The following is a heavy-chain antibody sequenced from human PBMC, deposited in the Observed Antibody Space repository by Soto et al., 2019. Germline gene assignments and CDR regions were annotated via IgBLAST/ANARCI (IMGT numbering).Heavy chain of an antibody. CDR2: INANSGDT. CDR1: GYTFSGHY. D-gene: IGHD6-19*01. CDR3: ARGGALDGTSPPFNH. Sequence: GASVKVSCKASGYTFSGHYMHWTRQAPGQGPEWLGWINANSGDTDRAPKFQDRLTMTRDTSISTAYMELSRLRSDDTAVYYCARGGALDGTSPPFNHWGQGTLVTVSS. V-gene: IGHV1-2*02. J-gene: IGHJ4*02.